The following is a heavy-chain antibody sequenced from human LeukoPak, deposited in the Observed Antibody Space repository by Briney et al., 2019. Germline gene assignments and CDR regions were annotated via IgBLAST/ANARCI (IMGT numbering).Heavy chain of an antibody. Sequence: SQTLSLTCTVSGGSISSGSYFWTWIRQPAAKGLEWIGRIYTSGSTNYNPSLKSRISISVDTSKNQFSLMLSSVTAADTAVYYCAREGYSSNWYSGYYYFDYWGQGTLVTVSS. CDR3: AREGYSSNWYSGYYYFDY. D-gene: IGHD6-13*01. J-gene: IGHJ4*02. CDR1: GGSISSGSYF. V-gene: IGHV4-61*02. CDR2: IYTSGST.